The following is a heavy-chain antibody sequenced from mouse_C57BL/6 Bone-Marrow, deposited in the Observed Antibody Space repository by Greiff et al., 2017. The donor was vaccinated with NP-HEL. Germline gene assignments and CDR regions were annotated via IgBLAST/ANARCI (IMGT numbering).Heavy chain of an antibody. CDR1: GYTFTSYW. Sequence: QVQLQQPGAELVKPGASVKLSCKASGYTFTSYWMHWVKQRPGRGLEWIGRIDPTSVGTTYNEKFKSKATLTVDKPSSTAYMQLSSLTSEDSAVYYCARLLCVFDDWGQGTTLTVSS. CDR2: IDPTSVGT. V-gene: IGHV1-72*01. CDR3: ARLLCVFDD. D-gene: IGHD2-1*01. J-gene: IGHJ2*01.